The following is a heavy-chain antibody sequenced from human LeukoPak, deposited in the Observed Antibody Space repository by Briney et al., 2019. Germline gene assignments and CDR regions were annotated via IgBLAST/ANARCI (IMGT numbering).Heavy chain of an antibody. CDR3: ARSSYYYDSFDS. CDR1: GGSISSYY. CDR2: IYYSGST. J-gene: IGHJ4*02. Sequence: PSETLSLTCTVSGGSISSYYWHWLRQPPRKGLHWIADIYYSGSTDYNPSLKSRVTISVDTSKNQFSLYLSSVTAADTAHYYCARSSYYYDSFDSWGQGTLVTVSS. V-gene: IGHV4-59*08. D-gene: IGHD3-22*01.